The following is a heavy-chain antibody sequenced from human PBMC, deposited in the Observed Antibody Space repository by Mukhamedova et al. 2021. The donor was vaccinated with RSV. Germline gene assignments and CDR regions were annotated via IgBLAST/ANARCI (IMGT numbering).Heavy chain of an antibody. J-gene: IGHJ6*02. CDR2: ISSSSSTI. V-gene: IGHV3-48*02. Sequence: YISSSSSTIYYADSVKGRFTISRDNAKNSLYLQMNSLRDEDTAVYYCARAAGDYYYYYGMDVWGQGTTVTVSS. CDR3: ARAAGDYYYYYGMDV.